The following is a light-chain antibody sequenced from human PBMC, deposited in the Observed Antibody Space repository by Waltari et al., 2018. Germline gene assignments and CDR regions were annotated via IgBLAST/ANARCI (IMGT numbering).Light chain of an antibody. CDR3: SAWDDSLNAWV. J-gene: IGLJ3*02. CDR1: SSNIGSYA. Sequence: QSVLTQPPSVSGTPGQRVTIPCPASSSNIGSYAFNWYQQFPGTAPKLLMYYNNQRPSGVPDRFSGSKSGTSASLAISGLQSADEADYHCSAWDDSLNAWVFGGGTRLTVL. V-gene: IGLV1-44*01. CDR2: YNN.